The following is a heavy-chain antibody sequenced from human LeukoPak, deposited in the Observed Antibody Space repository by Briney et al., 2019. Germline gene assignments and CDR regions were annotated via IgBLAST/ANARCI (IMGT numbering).Heavy chain of an antibody. V-gene: IGHV4-4*02. CDR3: ARGLMTTGRSNFDS. Sequence: PSGTLSLTCAVSGGSISSTNWWSWVRQPPGKGLEWIGEIFHTGSTNYNPSLKSRVTISVDKSKNQFSLKLTSVTAADTAVYFCARGLMTTGRSNFDSWGQGTPVTVSS. CDR1: GGSISSTNW. CDR2: IFHTGST. D-gene: IGHD3-10*01. J-gene: IGHJ4*02.